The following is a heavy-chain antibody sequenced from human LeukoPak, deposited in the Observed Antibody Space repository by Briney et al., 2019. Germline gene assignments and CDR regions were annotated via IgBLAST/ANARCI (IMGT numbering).Heavy chain of an antibody. J-gene: IGHJ4*02. CDR2: MNPNSGNT. CDR1: GYTFTSYD. V-gene: IGHV1-8*01. CDR3: ARGRRLNSISSNLPDY. Sequence: GASVKVSCKASGYTFTSYDINWVRQATGQGLEWMGWMNPNSGNTGYAQKFQGRVTMTRNTSISTAYMELSSLRSEDTAVYYCARGRRLNSISSNLPDYWGQGTLVTVSS. D-gene: IGHD2-15*01.